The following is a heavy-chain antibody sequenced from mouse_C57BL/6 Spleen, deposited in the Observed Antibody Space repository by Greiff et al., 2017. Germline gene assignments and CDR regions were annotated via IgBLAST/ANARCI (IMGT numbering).Heavy chain of an antibody. D-gene: IGHD1-1*01. V-gene: IGHV1-74*01. Sequence: QVQLKQPGAELVKPGASVKVSCKASGYTFTSYWMHWVKQRPGQGLEWIGRIHPSDSDTNYNQKFKGKATLTVDKSSSTAYMQLSSLTSEDSAVYYCAIGGLYGSSPYYAMDYWGQGTSVTVSS. J-gene: IGHJ4*01. CDR2: IHPSDSDT. CDR3: AIGGLYGSSPYYAMDY. CDR1: GYTFTSYW.